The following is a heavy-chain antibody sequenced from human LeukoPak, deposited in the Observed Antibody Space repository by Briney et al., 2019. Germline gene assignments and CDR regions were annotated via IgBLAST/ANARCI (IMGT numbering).Heavy chain of an antibody. V-gene: IGHV3-23*01. Sequence: PGGSLRLSCAASGFAFSSLDMGWVRQAPRKGLEWVSAISGSGGSTYYADSVKGRFTISRDNSKNTLYLQMNSLRAEDTAVYYCAKGEISSIAAFFGYWGQGTLVTVSS. CDR1: GFAFSSLD. D-gene: IGHD6-6*01. CDR2: ISGSGGST. J-gene: IGHJ4*02. CDR3: AKGEISSIAAFFGY.